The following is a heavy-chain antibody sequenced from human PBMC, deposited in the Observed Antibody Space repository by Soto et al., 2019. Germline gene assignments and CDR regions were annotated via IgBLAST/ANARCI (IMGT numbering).Heavy chain of an antibody. J-gene: IGHJ1*01. CDR3: AHSGWYEYFQY. CDR1: GVSVRSDY. V-gene: IGHV4-59*02. D-gene: IGHD6-13*01. CDR2: VYYSGST. Sequence: PSETLSLTCTVSGVSVRSDYWSWIRQPPGKGLEWIAYVYYSGSTNYNPSFESRVTISKDTSRNQFSLELRSVTAADTAVYYCAHSGWYEYFQYWGQGALVTVSS.